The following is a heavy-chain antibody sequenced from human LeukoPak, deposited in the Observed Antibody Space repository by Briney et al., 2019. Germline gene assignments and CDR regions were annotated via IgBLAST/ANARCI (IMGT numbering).Heavy chain of an antibody. CDR1: GGTFISYA. CDR2: IIPIFGTA. D-gene: IGHD1-26*01. CDR3: AVPGGGSPRGAFDY. J-gene: IGHJ4*02. Sequence: SVKVSFKASGGTFISYAISWVRQAPGQGLEWMGGIIPIFGTANYAQKFQGRVTITADESTSTAYMELSSLRSEDTAVYYCAVPGGGSPRGAFDYWGQGTLVTVSS. V-gene: IGHV1-69*13.